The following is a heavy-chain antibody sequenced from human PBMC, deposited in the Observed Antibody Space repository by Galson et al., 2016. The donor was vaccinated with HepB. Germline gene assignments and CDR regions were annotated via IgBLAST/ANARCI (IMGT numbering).Heavy chain of an antibody. CDR1: GFTFSNYG. CDR3: AKGGLEMAWD. V-gene: IGHV3-30*18. D-gene: IGHD5-24*01. Sequence: SLRLSCAASGFTFSNYGMYWVRQAPGKGLEWVAVISFDGNNKYYADSVKGQFTISRDNSKNMFYLQMNSLRPEDTAVYYCAKGGLEMAWDWGQGTLVTVSS. CDR2: ISFDGNNK. J-gene: IGHJ4*02.